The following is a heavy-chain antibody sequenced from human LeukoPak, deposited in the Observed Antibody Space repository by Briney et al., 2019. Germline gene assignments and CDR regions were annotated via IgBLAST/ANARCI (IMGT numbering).Heavy chain of an antibody. J-gene: IGHJ5*02. D-gene: IGHD2-2*01. V-gene: IGHV4-4*07. CDR3: ARGGTVVVPAAMHWFDP. CDR1: GGSISTFY. CDR2: LYTSGST. Sequence: SSETLSLTCTVSGGSISTFYWSWIRQPAGKGLEWIGRLYTSGSTNYNPSLKSRVTMSVDTSKNQFSLKLSSVTAADTAVYYCARGGTVVVPAAMHWFDPWGQGTLVTVSS.